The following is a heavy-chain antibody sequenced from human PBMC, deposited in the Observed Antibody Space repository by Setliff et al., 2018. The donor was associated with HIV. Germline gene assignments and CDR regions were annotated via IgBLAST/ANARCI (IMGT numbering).Heavy chain of an antibody. CDR3: ATGAKNDFWDDPVPNPFDF. CDR1: GGSFSDYF. CDR2: INHSGST. V-gene: IGHV4-34*01. D-gene: IGHD3-3*01. Sequence: SETLSLTCAVYGGSFSDYFWTWIRQPPGKGLEWIGEINHSGSTNYNPSLKSRVTISVDTSKNQISLKSTSVTAADTAVYYCATGAKNDFWDDPVPNPFDFWGQGTMVTVSS. J-gene: IGHJ3*01.